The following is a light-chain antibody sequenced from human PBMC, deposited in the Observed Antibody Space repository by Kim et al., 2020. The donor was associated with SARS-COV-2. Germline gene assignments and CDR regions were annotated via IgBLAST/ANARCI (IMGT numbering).Light chain of an antibody. V-gene: IGLV3-27*01. CDR3: YSYSAAGEPL. Sequence: VSPVQTARITCSGDVLAKEYARWFQQKPGQAPVLVIYKDTERPSGIPERFSGSSSGTTVTLTISGAQVGDEGDYYCYSYSAAGEPLLGGGTQLTVL. CDR1: VLAKEY. J-gene: IGLJ2*01. CDR2: KDT.